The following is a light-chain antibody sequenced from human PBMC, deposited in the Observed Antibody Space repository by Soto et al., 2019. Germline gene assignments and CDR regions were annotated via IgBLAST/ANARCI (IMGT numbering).Light chain of an antibody. J-gene: IGKJ4*01. V-gene: IGKV3-11*01. Sequence: EIVLTQSPAPLPLSPGNRATLSCRASQGVSGYFAWYQQKPGQAPRLLIYDASNRATGIPARFSGSGSGPDFTLTITSLEPEDFAVYYCQQRSNWPSTFGGGTKVEI. CDR1: QGVSGY. CDR2: DAS. CDR3: QQRSNWPST.